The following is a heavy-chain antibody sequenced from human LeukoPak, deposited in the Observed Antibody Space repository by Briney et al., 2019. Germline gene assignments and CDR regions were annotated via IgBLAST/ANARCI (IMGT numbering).Heavy chain of an antibody. J-gene: IGHJ6*03. V-gene: IGHV3-23*01. CDR3: AKDHPQVYYYMDV. CDR1: GFTFSSYA. CDR2: ISGSGGST. Sequence: LSEGSLRLSCAASGFTFSSYAMSWVRQAPGKGLEWVSAISGSGGSTYYADSVKGRFTISRDNSKNTLYLQMNSLRAEDTAVYYCAKDHPQVYYYMDVWGKGTTVTVSS.